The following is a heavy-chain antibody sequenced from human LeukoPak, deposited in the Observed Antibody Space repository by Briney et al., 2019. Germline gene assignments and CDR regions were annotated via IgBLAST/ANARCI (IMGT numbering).Heavy chain of an antibody. Sequence: GGSLRLSCAASGLTFSSCGMHWVRQAPGKGLEWVAVIWYDGSNKYYADSVKGRFTISRDNSKNTLYLQMNSLRAEDTAVYYCARDGLRPLSYYDSSGYYSNWGQGTLVTVSS. CDR1: GLTFSSCG. CDR3: ARDGLRPLSYYDSSGYYSN. D-gene: IGHD3-22*01. J-gene: IGHJ4*02. V-gene: IGHV3-33*01. CDR2: IWYDGSNK.